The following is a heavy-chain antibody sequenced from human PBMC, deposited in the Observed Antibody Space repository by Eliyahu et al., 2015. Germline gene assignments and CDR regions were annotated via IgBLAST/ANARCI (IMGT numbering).Heavy chain of an antibody. CDR3: ARGTYFDY. CDR1: GYTLTTYG. V-gene: IGHV1-18*01. Sequence: QVQLVQSGAEVKKPGASVKVSCKASGYTLTTYGVSWVRQAPGQGLEWVGWIGAYNGNTDSAQKFQGRVTMTTDTSTSTAYMELTSLTSDDTAVYYCARGTYFDYWGQGTLVTVSS. CDR2: IGAYNGNT. J-gene: IGHJ4*02.